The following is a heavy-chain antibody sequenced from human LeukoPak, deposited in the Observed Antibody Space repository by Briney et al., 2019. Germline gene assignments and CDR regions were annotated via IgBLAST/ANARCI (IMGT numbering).Heavy chain of an antibody. CDR2: ISKDGTDK. J-gene: IGHJ4*02. D-gene: IGHD5-24*01. V-gene: IGHV3-30-3*01. CDR1: GFTFSSLA. CDR3: ARDGGKMATIDY. Sequence: GRSLRLSCAASGFTFSSLAMHWVRQAPGKGLEWVAVISKDGTDKFYVDSVKGRFTISRDNSENTLYVQMNNLRVEDTAVYYCARDGGKMATIDYWGQGTLVTVSS.